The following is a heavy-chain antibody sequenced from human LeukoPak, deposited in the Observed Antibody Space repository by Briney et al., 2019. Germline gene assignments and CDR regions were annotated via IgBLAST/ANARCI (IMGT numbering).Heavy chain of an antibody. CDR2: ITSDGSNT. D-gene: IGHD1-26*01. CDR3: ARGAPSGSFFDF. V-gene: IGHV3-74*01. Sequence: QPGGSLRLSCAVSGLTFSNYWMHCVRHAPGKGLVWVSRITSDGSNTVYADSVKGRVTISRDNAKDTVYLEMNSLTAEDTAVYFCARGAPSGSFFDFWGLGTLVTVSS. J-gene: IGHJ4*02. CDR1: GLTFSNYW.